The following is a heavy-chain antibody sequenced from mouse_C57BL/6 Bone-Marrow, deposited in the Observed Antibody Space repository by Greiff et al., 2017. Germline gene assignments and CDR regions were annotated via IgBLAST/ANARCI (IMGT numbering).Heavy chain of an antibody. Sequence: QVQLQQSGPELVKPGASVQISCKASGYAFSSSCMNWVKPRPGKGLEWIGRIYPGDGDTNYNGTFKGKATLTAAKSSSTAYMPRSSLTSDDSAVYFCARDGTAQAMAYWGPGASVPVSS. CDR3: ARDGTAQAMAY. J-gene: IGHJ4*01. CDR2: IYPGDGDT. V-gene: IGHV1-82*01. D-gene: IGHD3-2*02. CDR1: GYAFSSSC.